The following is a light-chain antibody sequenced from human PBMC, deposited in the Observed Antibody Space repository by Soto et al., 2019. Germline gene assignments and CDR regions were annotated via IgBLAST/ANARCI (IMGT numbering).Light chain of an antibody. CDR3: QQCGSSPLT. V-gene: IGKV3-20*01. Sequence: EIVLTQSPGTLSLSPGERATLSCRASQSVSSYYLAWYQQKPGQAPRLLIYAASSRATGITDRFSGGGSGTDFTLTISRLEPEDFAVYYCQQCGSSPLTFGQGTKVEIK. CDR1: QSVSSYY. CDR2: AAS. J-gene: IGKJ1*01.